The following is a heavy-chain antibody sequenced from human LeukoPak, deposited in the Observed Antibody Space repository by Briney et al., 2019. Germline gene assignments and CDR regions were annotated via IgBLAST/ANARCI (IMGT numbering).Heavy chain of an antibody. CDR3: ASHEEVEMAMYYFDY. D-gene: IGHD5-24*01. CDR2: IIPILGIA. J-gene: IGHJ4*02. V-gene: IGHV1-69*04. Sequence: GASVKVSCKASGGTFSSYAISWVRQAPGQGLEWMGRIIPILGIANYAQKFQGRVTITADKSTSTAYMELSSLRSEDTAVYYCASHEEVEMAMYYFDYWGQGTLVTVSS. CDR1: GGTFSSYA.